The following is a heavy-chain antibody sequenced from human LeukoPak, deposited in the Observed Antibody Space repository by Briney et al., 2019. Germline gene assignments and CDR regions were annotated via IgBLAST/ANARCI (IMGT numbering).Heavy chain of an antibody. D-gene: IGHD2-2*01. CDR2: ISGSSSYI. J-gene: IGHJ4*02. Sequence: GGSLRLSCAASGFTFSSYSMNWVRQAPGRGLEWVSSISGSSSYIYYADSVKGRFSISRDNAKNSLYLQMNSLRAGDTAVYYCARDSSPASSTSPFDYWGQGILVTVSS. CDR1: GFTFSSYS. V-gene: IGHV3-21*01. CDR3: ARDSSPASSTSPFDY.